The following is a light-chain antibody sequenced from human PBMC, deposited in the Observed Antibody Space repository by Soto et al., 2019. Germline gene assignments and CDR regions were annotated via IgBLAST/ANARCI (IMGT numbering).Light chain of an antibody. CDR2: DAS. CDR3: QQRSNWPPIT. V-gene: IGKV3-11*01. Sequence: EIVLTQSPATLSLSPGERATLSCRASQSVSSYLAWYQQKPGQAPRLLIYDASNRATGSPARFSGSGSGTDVSLTISSLEHEDFAAYYCQQRSNWPPITFGQGTRLEIK. J-gene: IGKJ5*01. CDR1: QSVSSY.